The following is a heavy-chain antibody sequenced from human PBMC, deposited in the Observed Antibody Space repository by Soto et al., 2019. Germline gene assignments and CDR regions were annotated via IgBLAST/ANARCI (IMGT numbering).Heavy chain of an antibody. CDR3: ARGDSSSPWLYYYYGMDV. D-gene: IGHD6-6*01. J-gene: IGHJ6*02. CDR2: INSDGSST. Sequence: EVQLVESGGGLVQPGGSLRLSCAASGFTFSSYWMHWVRQAPGKGLVWVSRINSDGSSTSYADSVKGRFTISRDNAKNTLYLQMNRLRAEDTAVYYCARGDSSSPWLYYYYGMDVWGQGTTVTVSS. V-gene: IGHV3-74*01. CDR1: GFTFSSYW.